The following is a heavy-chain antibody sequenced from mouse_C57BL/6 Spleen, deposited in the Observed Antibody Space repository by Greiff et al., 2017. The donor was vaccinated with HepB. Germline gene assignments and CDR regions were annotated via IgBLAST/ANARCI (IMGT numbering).Heavy chain of an antibody. CDR2: INPNNGGT. Sequence: VQLQQSGPELVKPGASVKIPCKASGYTFTDYNMDWVKQSHGKSLEWIGDINPNNGGTIYNQKFKGKATLTVDKSSSTAYMELRSLTSEDTAVYYCARFPYYGSSYVSYWYFDVWGTGTTVTVSS. CDR1: GYTFTDYN. CDR3: ARFPYYGSSYVSYWYFDV. V-gene: IGHV1-18*01. D-gene: IGHD1-1*01. J-gene: IGHJ1*03.